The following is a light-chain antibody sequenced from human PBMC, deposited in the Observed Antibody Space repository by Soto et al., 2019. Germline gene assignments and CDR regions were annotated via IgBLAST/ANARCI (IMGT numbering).Light chain of an antibody. V-gene: IGKV1-5*01. J-gene: IGKJ1*01. Sequence: DIQMTQSPSTLSASVGDRVTITCRASQSISSWLAWYQQKPGKAPKLLIYDASSLESGVPSRFSGSGAGTEFTLTSSVLQPDDFANYYCQQYKSYWTFGQGTKVEIK. CDR3: QQYKSYWT. CDR1: QSISSW. CDR2: DAS.